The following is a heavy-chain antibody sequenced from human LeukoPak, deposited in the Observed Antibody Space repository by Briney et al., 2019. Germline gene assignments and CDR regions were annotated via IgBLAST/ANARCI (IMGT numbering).Heavy chain of an antibody. J-gene: IGHJ4*02. CDR3: ARLPSGYELSYFDY. CDR2: ISAYNGNT. Sequence: ASVKVSCKASGYTFTSYGISWVRKAPGQGLEWMGWISAYNGNTNYAQKLQGRVTMTTDTSTSTAYMELRSLRSDDTAVYYCARLPSGYELSYFDYWGQGTLVTVSS. V-gene: IGHV1-18*01. CDR1: GYTFTSYG. D-gene: IGHD5-12*01.